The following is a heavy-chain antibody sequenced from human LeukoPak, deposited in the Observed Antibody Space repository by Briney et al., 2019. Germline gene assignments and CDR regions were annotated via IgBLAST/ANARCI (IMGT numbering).Heavy chain of an antibody. J-gene: IGHJ4*02. CDR3: ASYRDSSGYHFDF. CDR1: GFTFSNAW. Sequence: GGSLRLSCAASGFTFSNAWMRWVRQAPGKGLEWVGRIKSKTDGGTTDYAAPVKGRFSISRDDSENTVYLQMNSLKTEDTAVYYCASYRDSSGYHFDFWGQGTLVTVSS. CDR2: IKSKTDGGTT. V-gene: IGHV3-15*01. D-gene: IGHD3-22*01.